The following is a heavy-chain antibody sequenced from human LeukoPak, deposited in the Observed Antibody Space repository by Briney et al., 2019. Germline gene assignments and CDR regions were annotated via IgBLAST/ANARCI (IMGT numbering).Heavy chain of an antibody. CDR1: GGSISSYY. J-gene: IGHJ4*02. CDR2: IYTSGST. CDR3: ARVDFWSGYLDY. D-gene: IGHD3-3*01. Sequence: SETLSLTCTVSGGSISSYYWSWIRQPAGKGLEWIGRIYTSGSTNYHPSLKSRVSMSVDASNNQFSLRLSSVAAADAAVYYCARVDFWSGYLDYWGQGTLVTVSS. V-gene: IGHV4-4*07.